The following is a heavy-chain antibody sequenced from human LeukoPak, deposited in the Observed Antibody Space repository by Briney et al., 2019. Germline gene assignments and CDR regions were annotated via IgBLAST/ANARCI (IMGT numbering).Heavy chain of an antibody. CDR3: ARSPYSGSADY. Sequence: SETLSLTCTVSGGSISSSSYYWGWIRQPPGKGLEWIGSIYYSGSTYYNPSLKSRVTISVDTSKNQFSLKLSSVTAADTAVYYCARSPYSGSADYWGQGTLVTVSS. CDR2: IYYSGST. CDR1: GGSISSSSYY. J-gene: IGHJ4*02. D-gene: IGHD1-26*01. V-gene: IGHV4-39*07.